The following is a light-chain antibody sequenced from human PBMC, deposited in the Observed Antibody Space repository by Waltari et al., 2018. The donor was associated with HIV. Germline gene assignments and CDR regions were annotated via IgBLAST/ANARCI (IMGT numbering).Light chain of an antibody. V-gene: IGLV3-21*01. CDR3: QVWDTNTDQYVI. Sequence: SYVLTQPPSVSVAPGKTARITCGGENIGSKSVNWYQKQTGQATVSVIYHDTDRPSGIPDRFSGSNSEDTATLTIRRVEAGDEADYFCQVWDTNTDQYVIFGGGTNLAV. CDR2: HDT. J-gene: IGLJ2*01. CDR1: NIGSKS.